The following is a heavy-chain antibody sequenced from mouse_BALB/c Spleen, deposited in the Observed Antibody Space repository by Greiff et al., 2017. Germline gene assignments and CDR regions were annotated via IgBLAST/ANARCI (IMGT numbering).Heavy chain of an antibody. D-gene: IGHD2-14*01. CDR1: GFNIKDYY. V-gene: IGHV14-4*02. J-gene: IGHJ3*01. CDR3: DYRYDDAAWFAY. CDR2: IDPENGDT. Sequence: EVQLQQSGAELVRSGASVKLSCTASGFNIKDYYMHWVKQRPEQGLEWIGWIDPENGDTEYAPKFQGKATMTADTSSNTAYLQLSSLTSEDTAVYYGDYRYDDAAWFAYWGQGTLVTVSA.